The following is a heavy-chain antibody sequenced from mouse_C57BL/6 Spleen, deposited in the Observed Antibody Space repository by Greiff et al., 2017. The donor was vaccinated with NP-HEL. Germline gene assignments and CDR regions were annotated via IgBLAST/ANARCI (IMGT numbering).Heavy chain of an antibody. Sequence: VKLQESGPELARPWASVKISCQAFYTFSRRLHFAIRDTNYWMQWVKETAGPSLSLLGALYPLNCYPIYNHKFKGKATLTADKSSSTAYMQLSSLTSEDSAVYYCASASLDYWGQGTTLTVSS. J-gene: IGHJ2*01. CDR3: SEDSAVYYCASASLDY. CDR1: YTFSRRLH. V-gene: IGHV1-87*01. CDR2: GPSLSLLG. D-gene: IGHD6-1*01.